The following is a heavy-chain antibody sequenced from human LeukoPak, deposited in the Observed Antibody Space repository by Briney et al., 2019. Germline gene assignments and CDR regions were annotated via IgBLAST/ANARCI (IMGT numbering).Heavy chain of an antibody. CDR2: INPNSGGT. Sequence: ASVKASCKASGYTFTGYYMHWVRQAPGQGLEWMGWINPNSGGTNYAQKFQGRVTMTRDTSISTAYMELSRLRSDDTAVYYCARVVEMATIGGGIFDYWGQGTLVTVSS. V-gene: IGHV1-2*02. D-gene: IGHD5-24*01. CDR3: ARVVEMATIGGGIFDY. J-gene: IGHJ4*02. CDR1: GYTFTGYY.